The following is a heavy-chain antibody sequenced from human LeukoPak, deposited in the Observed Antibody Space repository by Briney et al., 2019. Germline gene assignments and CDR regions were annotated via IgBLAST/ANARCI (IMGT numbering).Heavy chain of an antibody. V-gene: IGHV4-39*07. J-gene: IGHJ4*02. CDR2: FYYTGST. CDR1: GASISTSSHY. Sequence: NTSETLSLTCSVSGASISTSSHYWGWIRQPPGKALEWIGTFYYTGSTFYNPSLKSRVTISEDTSENQFSLKLTSVTAADTAVYYCVSTNDQLHYDSSGYYGYWGQGTLVTVSS. D-gene: IGHD3-22*01. CDR3: VSTNDQLHYDSSGYYGY.